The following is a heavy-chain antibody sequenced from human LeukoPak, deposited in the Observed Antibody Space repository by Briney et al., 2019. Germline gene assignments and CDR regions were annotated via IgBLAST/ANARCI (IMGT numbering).Heavy chain of an antibody. CDR2: IYYSGST. Sequence: PSETLSLTCTVSGYSISSSYYWSWIRQPPGKGLEWIGYIYYSGSTNYNPSLKSRVTISVDTSKNQFSLKLSSVTAADTAVYYCARAVDGYNYFDYWGQGTLVTVSS. CDR1: GYSISSSYY. V-gene: IGHV4-61*01. D-gene: IGHD5-24*01. J-gene: IGHJ4*02. CDR3: ARAVDGYNYFDY.